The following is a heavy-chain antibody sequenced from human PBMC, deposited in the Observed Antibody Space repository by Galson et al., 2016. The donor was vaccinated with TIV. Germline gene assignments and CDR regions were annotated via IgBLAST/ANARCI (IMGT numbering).Heavy chain of an antibody. CDR2: IYSGGTP. D-gene: IGHD2-15*01. Sequence: SLRLSCAASGFTFSDYAMNWVRQAPGKGLEWVSTIYSGGTPEYADSVKGRFIISRHTLKNTVSLQMNTLRTEDTAVYFCARVQESLAAVEAFDVWGQGTLVTVSS. CDR3: ARVQESLAAVEAFDV. CDR1: GFTFSDYA. J-gene: IGHJ3*01. V-gene: IGHV3-53*01.